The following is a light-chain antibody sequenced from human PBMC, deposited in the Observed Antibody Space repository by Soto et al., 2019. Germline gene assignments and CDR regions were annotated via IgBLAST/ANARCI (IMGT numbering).Light chain of an antibody. J-gene: IGKJ5*01. CDR3: HQRSNWPPIT. V-gene: IGKV3-11*01. CDR1: QSISSS. CDR2: AAS. Sequence: EIVLTQSPATLSLSPGERATLSCRASQSISSSLAWYQQKPGQAPRLLIYAASNRATGIPARFSGSGSGTDFTLTISSLESEDFAVYYCHQRSNWPPITFGQGTRLEMK.